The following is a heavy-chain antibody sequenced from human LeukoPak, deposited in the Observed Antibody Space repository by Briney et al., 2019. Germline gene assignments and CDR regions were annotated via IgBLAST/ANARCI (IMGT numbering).Heavy chain of an antibody. CDR1: GFTFSSYW. CDR3: ARDCPDYYYYYYMDV. V-gene: IGHV3-7*01. CDR2: IKQDGSEK. J-gene: IGHJ6*03. Sequence: PGGSLRLSCAASGFTFSSYWMSWVRQAPGKGLEWVANIKQDGSEKYYVDSVKGRFTISRDNAKNSLYLQMNSLRAEDTAVYYCARDCPDYYYYYYMDVWGKGTTVTVSS.